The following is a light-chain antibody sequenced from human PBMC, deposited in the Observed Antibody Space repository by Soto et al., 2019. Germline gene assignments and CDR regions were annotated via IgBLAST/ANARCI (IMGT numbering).Light chain of an antibody. J-gene: IGKJ2*01. CDR2: GAS. CDR1: QSVSSIY. Sequence: EIVLTQSPGTLSLSPGESATLSCRASQSVSSIYLAWYQQKPGQAPRLLIYGASSRATGIPDRFSGSGSGTDFTLTISRLEPEDFAVYYCQQYGSSGYTFGQGTKLEIK. CDR3: QQYGSSGYT. V-gene: IGKV3-20*01.